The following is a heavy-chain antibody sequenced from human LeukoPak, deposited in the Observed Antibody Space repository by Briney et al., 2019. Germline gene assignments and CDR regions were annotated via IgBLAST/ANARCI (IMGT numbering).Heavy chain of an antibody. CDR2: IWYDGSNK. D-gene: IGHD1-14*01. V-gene: IGHV3-33*01. CDR3: ARDSEPDDFDY. Sequence: GGSLRLSCAASGFTFSSYGMHWVRQAPGKGLEWVAVIWYDGSNKYYADSVKGRFTISRDNSKNTLYLQMNSLRAEDTAVYYCARDSEPDDFDYWGQGTLVTVSS. J-gene: IGHJ4*02. CDR1: GFTFSSYG.